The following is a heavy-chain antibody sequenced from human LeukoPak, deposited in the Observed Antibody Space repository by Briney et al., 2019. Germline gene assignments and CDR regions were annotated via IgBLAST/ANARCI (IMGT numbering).Heavy chain of an antibody. D-gene: IGHD6-13*01. Sequence: ASVNVSCKASGYTVTIYGISWVRQAPGQGLEWMGWISAYNGNTNYAQKLQGRVTMTSDTTTSTAYMELRSLRSDDTAVYYCASGLIAADAFDIWGQGTMVTVSS. J-gene: IGHJ3*02. CDR1: GYTVTIYG. V-gene: IGHV1-18*01. CDR3: ASGLIAADAFDI. CDR2: ISAYNGNT.